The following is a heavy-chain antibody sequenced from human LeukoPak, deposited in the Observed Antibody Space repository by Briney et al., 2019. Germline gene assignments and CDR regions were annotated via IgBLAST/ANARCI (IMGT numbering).Heavy chain of an antibody. CDR3: VGDSISSPNLDY. Sequence: GGSLRLSCVASAFSVRDKYMSWVRQAPGKGLEWVAIIYAGDETYYTDSVRGRFTVSRDNSQNTVYLQLNRLRAEDTAVYYCVGDSISSPNLDYWGQGTLVTVSS. CDR2: IYAGDET. V-gene: IGHV3-53*01. CDR1: AFSVRDKY. J-gene: IGHJ4*02. D-gene: IGHD6-6*01.